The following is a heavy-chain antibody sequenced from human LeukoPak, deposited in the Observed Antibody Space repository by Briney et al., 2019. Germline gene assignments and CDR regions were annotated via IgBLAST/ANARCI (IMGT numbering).Heavy chain of an antibody. CDR3: AREGRGYSYAFEY. Sequence: PGGSLRLSCAASGFTFSNYWMHWVRQAPGKGLVWVSRINSDGSSTTYADSVKGRFTISRDNGQNTLYLQINSLRAEDTAVYYCAREGRGYSYAFEYWGQGTLVTVSS. V-gene: IGHV3-74*01. J-gene: IGHJ4*02. CDR1: GFTFSNYW. CDR2: INSDGSST. D-gene: IGHD5-18*01.